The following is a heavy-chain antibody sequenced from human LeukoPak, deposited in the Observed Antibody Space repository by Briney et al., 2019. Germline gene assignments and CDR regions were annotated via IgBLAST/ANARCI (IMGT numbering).Heavy chain of an antibody. CDR1: GGTFSSYA. J-gene: IGHJ5*02. Sequence: SVKVSCKASGGTFSSYAISWVRQAPGQGLEWMGGIIPIFGTANYAQKLQGRVTMTTDTSTSTAYMELRSLRSDDTAVYYCARVRLPHYDFWSGYTLGPWGQGTLVTVSS. CDR3: ARVRLPHYDFWSGYTLGP. V-gene: IGHV1-69*05. CDR2: IIPIFGTA. D-gene: IGHD3-3*01.